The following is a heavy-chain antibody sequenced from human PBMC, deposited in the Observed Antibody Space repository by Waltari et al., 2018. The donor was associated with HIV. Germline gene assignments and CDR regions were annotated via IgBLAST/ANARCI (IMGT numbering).Heavy chain of an antibody. D-gene: IGHD1-26*01. V-gene: IGHV1-2*04. J-gene: IGHJ4*02. CDR3: ARAESTTWANFDF. CDR1: GYTFAAYY. Sequence: QVQLVQSGSAVKNSGASVRVSCHTSGYTFAAYYVYWRRQAPGEGLEWLGWINPTDGDTGYAQKFQGWLSVTRDTSTGTVYMSLSRLRSDDTATYYCARAESTTWANFDFWGQGTLVSVSS. CDR2: INPTDGDT.